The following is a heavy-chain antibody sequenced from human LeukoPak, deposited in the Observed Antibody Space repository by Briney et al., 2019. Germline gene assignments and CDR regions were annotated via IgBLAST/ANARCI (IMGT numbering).Heavy chain of an antibody. Sequence: GGSLRLSCAASGFTFSSYAMSWVRQAPGKGLEWVSAISGSGGSTYYADSVKGRFTISRDNSNNTLYLQMNSLRAEDTAVYYCAKDSDPNWNYVVPGPLIPSGQGTLVTVSS. CDR3: AKDSDPNWNYVVPGPLIP. D-gene: IGHD1-7*01. CDR2: ISGSGGST. J-gene: IGHJ5*02. CDR1: GFTFSSYA. V-gene: IGHV3-23*01.